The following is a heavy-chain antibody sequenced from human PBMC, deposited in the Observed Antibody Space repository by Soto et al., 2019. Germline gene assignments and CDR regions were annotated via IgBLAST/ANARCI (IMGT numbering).Heavy chain of an antibody. D-gene: IGHD4-4*01. V-gene: IGHV4-39*01. Sequence: SETLSLTCTVSGGSISSSSYYWGWIRQPPGKGLEWIGSIYYSGSTYYNPSLKSRVTISVDTSKNQFSLKLSSVTAADTAVYYCARRSVTTGLDYYYMDVWGKGTTVTVSS. CDR2: IYYSGST. CDR3: ARRSVTTGLDYYYMDV. J-gene: IGHJ6*03. CDR1: GGSISSSSYY.